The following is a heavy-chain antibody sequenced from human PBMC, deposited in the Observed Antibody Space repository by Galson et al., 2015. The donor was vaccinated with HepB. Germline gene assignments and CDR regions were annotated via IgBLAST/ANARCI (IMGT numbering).Heavy chain of an antibody. CDR2: ISPYNRIT. V-gene: IGHV1-18*04. CDR1: GYTFTTYG. CDR3: ARALLMSAVTMMPS. D-gene: IGHD4/OR15-4a*01. Sequence: SVKVSCKASGYTFTTYGISWVRQVPGQGLEWLGWISPYNRITNYAQKFQGRVTMTTDTSTSTAFMELRSLRSDDTAIYYCARALLMSAVTMMPSWGQGTLVTVSS. J-gene: IGHJ4*02.